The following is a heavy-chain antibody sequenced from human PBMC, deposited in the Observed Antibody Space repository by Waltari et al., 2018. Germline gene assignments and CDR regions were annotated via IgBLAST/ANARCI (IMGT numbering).Heavy chain of an antibody. J-gene: IGHJ3*02. V-gene: IGHV4-38-2*02. CDR3: AREGAAKTFDI. CDR1: GYSISSGYY. CDR2: LHHSGST. Sequence: QVQLQESGPGLVKPSETLSLTCAVSGYSISSGYYWVWIRQPPGKGLEWIGSLHHSGSTDYNPSLRSRVTISVDTSKNQFSLKLSSVTAADTAVHYCAREGAAKTFDIWGQGTMVTVSS.